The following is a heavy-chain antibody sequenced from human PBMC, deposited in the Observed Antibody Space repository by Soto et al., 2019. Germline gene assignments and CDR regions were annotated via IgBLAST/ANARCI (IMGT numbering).Heavy chain of an antibody. CDR1: GGSIGSSSYY. CDR2: IYYSGST. D-gene: IGHD2-15*01. V-gene: IGHV4-39*07. J-gene: IGHJ4*02. Sequence: PSETLSLTCTVSGGSIGSSSYYWGWIRQPPGKGLEWIGSIYYSGSTNYNPSLKGRVTISVDTSKNQFSLKLSSVTAADTAVYYCARGMVVDYWGQGTLVTVSS. CDR3: ARGMVVDY.